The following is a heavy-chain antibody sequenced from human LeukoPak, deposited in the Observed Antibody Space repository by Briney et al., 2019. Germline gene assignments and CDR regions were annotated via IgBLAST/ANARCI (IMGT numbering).Heavy chain of an antibody. Sequence: SETLSLTCAVSGGSISSSNWWSWVRQPPGKGLEWIGEIYHSGTTNYNPSLKSRVTISVDKSKNQFSLKLSSVTAADTAVYYCARDDTRVANDWYSDLWGRGTLVTVSS. CDR2: IYHSGTT. CDR1: GGSISSSNW. J-gene: IGHJ2*01. D-gene: IGHD4-23*01. V-gene: IGHV4-4*02. CDR3: ARDDTRVANDWYSDL.